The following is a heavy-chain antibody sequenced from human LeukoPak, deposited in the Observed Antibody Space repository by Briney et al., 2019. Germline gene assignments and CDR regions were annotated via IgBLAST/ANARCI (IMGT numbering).Heavy chain of an antibody. CDR1: GYTLTGYY. D-gene: IGHD2-15*01. V-gene: IGHV1-2*02. Sequence: ASVKVSCKASGYTLTGYYMHWVRQAPGQGLEWMGWIDPNSGGTNYAQKFQGRVTLTRDTSISTAYMELSRLRSDDTAAYYCARAGYCSGGSCYALDYWGQGTLVTVSS. CDR2: IDPNSGGT. J-gene: IGHJ4*02. CDR3: ARAGYCSGGSCYALDY.